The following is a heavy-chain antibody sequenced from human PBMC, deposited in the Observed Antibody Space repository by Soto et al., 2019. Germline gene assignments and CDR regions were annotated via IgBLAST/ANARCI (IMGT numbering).Heavy chain of an antibody. V-gene: IGHV4-59*01. CDR1: GDSISTYY. D-gene: IGHD3-16*01. J-gene: IGHJ4*02. Sequence: VQLQESGPGLVKPSETLSLTCTVSGDSISTYYWSGIRQPPGKGLEWIGYIYYSGRTSSNPSLESRDTISVDTSKNQFSLKLSSLTAADTAVYYCARGLREWDLTFDYWGQGSPVTVSS. CDR2: IYYSGRT. CDR3: ARGLREWDLTFDY.